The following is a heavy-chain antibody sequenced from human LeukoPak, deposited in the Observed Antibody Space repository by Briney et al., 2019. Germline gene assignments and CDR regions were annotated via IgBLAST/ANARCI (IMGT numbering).Heavy chain of an antibody. D-gene: IGHD3-16*02. CDR1: GGSIDSTNW. CDR2: IHHDGRI. CDR3: ARSHDHLWGNYPDY. Sequence: PSETLSLTCDVSGGSIDSTNWWNWVRQPPGKGLESIGEIHHDGRINYNPSLKSRVTLSVDESKNQFSLRLNSVTAADTAMYYCARSHDHLWGNYPDYWGQGTLVTVSS. V-gene: IGHV4/OR15-8*01. J-gene: IGHJ4*02.